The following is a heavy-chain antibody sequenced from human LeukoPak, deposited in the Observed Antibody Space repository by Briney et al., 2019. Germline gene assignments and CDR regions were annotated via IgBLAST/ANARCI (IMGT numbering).Heavy chain of an antibody. Sequence: SETLSLTCTVSGGSISSYYWSWIRQPPGKGLEWIGYIYYSGSTNYNPSLKSRVTISVDTSRNQFSLKLSSVTAADTAVYYCARVQGAVASYYFDYWGQGTLVTVSS. D-gene: IGHD6-19*01. CDR2: IYYSGST. V-gene: IGHV4-59*12. CDR3: ARVQGAVASYYFDY. J-gene: IGHJ4*02. CDR1: GGSISSYY.